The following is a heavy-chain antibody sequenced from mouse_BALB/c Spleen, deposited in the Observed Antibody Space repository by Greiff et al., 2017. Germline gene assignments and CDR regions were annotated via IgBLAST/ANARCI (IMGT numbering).Heavy chain of an antibody. D-gene: IGHD2-1*01. Sequence: VQLQQSGAELAKPGASVKMSCKASGYTFTSYWMHWVKQRPGQGLEWIGYINPSTGYTEYNQKFKDKATLTADKSSSTAYMQLSSLTSEDSAVYYCARRDGNYPLDYWGQGTTLTVSS. J-gene: IGHJ2*01. CDR3: ARRDGNYPLDY. CDR1: GYTFTSYW. CDR2: INPSTGYT. V-gene: IGHV1-7*01.